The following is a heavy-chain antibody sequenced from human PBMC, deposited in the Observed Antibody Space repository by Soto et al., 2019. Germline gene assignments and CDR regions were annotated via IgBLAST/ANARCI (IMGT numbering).Heavy chain of an antibody. CDR2: ISYDGSDK. CDR3: AKARGRIADYYFDA. J-gene: IGHJ5*01. V-gene: IGHV3-30*18. CDR1: GFTFSNYG. Sequence: PGGSLRLSCAASGFTFSNYGMHWVRQAPGKGLEWVAVISYDGSDKYYVDSVKGRFTISRDSSKNTLFLQMNSLRPEDTAVYYCAKARGRIADYYFDAWGQGTLVPVSS. D-gene: IGHD6-13*01.